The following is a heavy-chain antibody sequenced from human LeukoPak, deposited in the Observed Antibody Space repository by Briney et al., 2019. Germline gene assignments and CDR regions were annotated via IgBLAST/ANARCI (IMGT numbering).Heavy chain of an antibody. Sequence: GRSLRLSCAASGFTFSSYAMHWVRQAPGKGLEWVAVISYDGSNKYYADSVKGRFTISRDNSKNTLYLQMNSLRAEDTAVYYCASGHDYGGNEFDYWGRGTLVTVSS. V-gene: IGHV3-30*04. CDR3: ASGHDYGGNEFDY. CDR1: GFTFSSYA. D-gene: IGHD4-23*01. CDR2: ISYDGSNK. J-gene: IGHJ4*02.